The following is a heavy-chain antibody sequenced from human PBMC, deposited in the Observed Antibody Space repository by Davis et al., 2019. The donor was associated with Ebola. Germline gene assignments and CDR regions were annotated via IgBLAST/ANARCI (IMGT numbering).Heavy chain of an antibody. CDR1: GFTFSSYA. V-gene: IGHV3-30-3*01. J-gene: IGHJ6*02. D-gene: IGHD6-13*01. CDR2: ISYDGSNK. CDR3: ASFEPVYSSSWYVGSGMDV. Sequence: GESLKISCAASGFTFSSYAMHWVRQAPGKGLEWVAVISYDGSNKYYADSVKGRFTISRDNAKNSLYLQMNSLRAEDTAVYYCASFEPVYSSSWYVGSGMDVWGQGTTVTVSS.